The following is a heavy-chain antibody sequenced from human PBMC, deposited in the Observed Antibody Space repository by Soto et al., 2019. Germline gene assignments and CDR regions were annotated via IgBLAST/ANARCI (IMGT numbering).Heavy chain of an antibody. J-gene: IGHJ4*02. CDR1: GFSLSTRGVG. V-gene: IGHV2-5*02. CDR2: IYWDDDK. CDR3: AHMRDDYGHFFDY. D-gene: IGHD4-17*01. Sequence: QITLKESGPTLVKPTQTLTLTCTVSGFSLSTRGVGVAWIRQPPGKALKWLALIYWDDDKRYSPSLEGRLTITEDTSKNQVVLRMTNMDPVDTATYFCAHMRDDYGHFFDYWGQGTLVTVSS.